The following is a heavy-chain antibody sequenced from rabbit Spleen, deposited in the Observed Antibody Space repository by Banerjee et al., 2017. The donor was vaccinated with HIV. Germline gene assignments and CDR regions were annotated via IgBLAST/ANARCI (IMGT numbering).Heavy chain of an antibody. Sequence: EESGGDLVKPEGSLTLTCTASGFTLSSNYWICWVRQAPGKGLELIACLYTGGGNTYYASWAKGRFTISKTSSTTVTLQMTSLTAADTATYFCAREGSYSAQLNLWGPGTLVTVS. CDR3: AREGSYSAQLNL. D-gene: IGHD1-1*01. CDR1: GFTLSSNYW. J-gene: IGHJ4*01. V-gene: IGHV1S45*01. CDR2: LYTGGGNT.